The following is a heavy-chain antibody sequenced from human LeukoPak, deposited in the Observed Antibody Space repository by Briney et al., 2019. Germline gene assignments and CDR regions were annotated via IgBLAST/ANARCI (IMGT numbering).Heavy chain of an antibody. D-gene: IGHD3-10*01. J-gene: IGHJ4*02. CDR3: ARRAAMVRGVIMDY. CDR1: GYSFTSYW. CDR2: FYPGDSDT. Sequence: NRGKSLKISGKGSGYSFTSYWIGWVRQMPGKGLEWMGIFYPGDSDTRYSPSFQGQATISAAKSISTAYLQWSSLKASDTAMYYCARRAAMVRGVIMDYWGQGTLVTVSS. V-gene: IGHV5-51*01.